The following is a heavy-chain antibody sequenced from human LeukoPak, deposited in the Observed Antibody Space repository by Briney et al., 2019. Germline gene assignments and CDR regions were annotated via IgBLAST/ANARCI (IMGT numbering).Heavy chain of an antibody. J-gene: IGHJ6*02. Sequence: PGGSLRLSCAASGFTVSSNFMSWVRQAPGKGLEWVSVIYSGGSTYYADSVKGRFTISRHNSKNTLYLQMNSLRAEDTAVYYCAREWGTVALGGMDVWGQGTTVTVSS. V-gene: IGHV3-53*04. CDR2: IYSGGST. CDR3: AREWGTVALGGMDV. D-gene: IGHD6-19*01. CDR1: GFTVSSNF.